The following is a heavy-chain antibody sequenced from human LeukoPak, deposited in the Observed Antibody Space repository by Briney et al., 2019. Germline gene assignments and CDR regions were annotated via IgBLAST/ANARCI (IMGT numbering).Heavy chain of an antibody. V-gene: IGHV3-23*01. J-gene: IGHJ5*01. CDR2: ISGGGNT. D-gene: IGHD5-18*01. Sequence: GGSLRLSCAASGFTISNYSVSWVRQAPGKGLEWVSAISGGGNTYYTYSVKGRFTISRDNSKNTLSLQLNSMGAEDTAVYYCAKKSGMQLRQWWFGSWGQGTLVSVSS. CDR1: GFTISNYS. CDR3: AKKSGMQLRQWWFGS.